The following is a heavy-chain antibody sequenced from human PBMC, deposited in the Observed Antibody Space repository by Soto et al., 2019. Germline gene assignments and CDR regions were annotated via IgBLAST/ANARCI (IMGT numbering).Heavy chain of an antibody. J-gene: IGHJ4*02. CDR2: IYYSGST. Sequence: QVQLQESGPGLVKPSETLSLTCTVSGGSISSYYWSWIRQPPGRGLEWIGYIYYSGSTNYNPSLKSRVTISVDTSKNQFSLKRSSLTAADTAVYYCARVGRASYSSGWIDYWGQGTLVTVSS. CDR3: ARVGRASYSSGWIDY. CDR1: GGSISSYY. V-gene: IGHV4-59*01. D-gene: IGHD6-19*01.